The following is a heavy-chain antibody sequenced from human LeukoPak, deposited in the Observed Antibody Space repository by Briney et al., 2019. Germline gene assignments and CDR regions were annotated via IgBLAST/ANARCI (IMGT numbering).Heavy chain of an antibody. V-gene: IGHV3-30*18. D-gene: IGHD3-10*01. CDR3: AKDRYGSGSYLAYFDY. CDR1: GFTFGSYG. Sequence: RSLRLSCAASGFTFGSYGMHWVRQAPGKGLEWVAVISYDGSNKYYADSVKGRFTISRDNSKNTLYLQMNSLRAEDTAVYYCAKDRYGSGSYLAYFDYWGQGTLVTVSS. CDR2: ISYDGSNK. J-gene: IGHJ4*02.